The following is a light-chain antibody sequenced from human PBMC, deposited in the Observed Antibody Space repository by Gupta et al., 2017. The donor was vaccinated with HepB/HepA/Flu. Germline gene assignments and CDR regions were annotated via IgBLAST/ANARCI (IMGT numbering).Light chain of an antibody. CDR3: QQRASWRS. J-gene: IGKJ4*01. V-gene: IGKV3-11*01. CDR1: QNINTF. CDR2: DAS. Sequence: EIVLTQSPATLSLSPGERATLFCRASQNINTFLAWYQQKPGQAPRLLIYDASNRATGIPARFSGSGSGTDFTLTISSLEPEDFAVYYCQQRASWRSFGGGTKVEIK.